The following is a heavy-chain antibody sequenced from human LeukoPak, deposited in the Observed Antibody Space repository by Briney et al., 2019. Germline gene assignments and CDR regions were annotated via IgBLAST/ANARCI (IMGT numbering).Heavy chain of an antibody. V-gene: IGHV3-21*01. Sequence: GGSLRLSCAASGFTFSSYSMNWVRQAPGKGLEWVSSISSSSSYMYYADSVKGRFTISRDNAKNSLYLQMNSLRAEDTAVYYCASAGLVYSSGWYLETPFDYWGQGTLVTVSS. D-gene: IGHD6-13*01. J-gene: IGHJ4*02. CDR1: GFTFSSYS. CDR2: ISSSSSYM. CDR3: ASAGLVYSSGWYLETPFDY.